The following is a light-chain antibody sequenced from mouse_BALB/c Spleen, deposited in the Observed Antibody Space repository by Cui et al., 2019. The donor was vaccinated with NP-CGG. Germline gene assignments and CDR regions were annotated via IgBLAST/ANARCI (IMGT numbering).Light chain of an antibody. J-gene: IGLJ1*01. CDR2: GTN. V-gene: IGLV1*01. Sequence: QAVLNQESAITTSPGETVTLTCRSSTGAVTTSNYANWVQEKPDHLFTGLIGGTNNRVPGVPAIFLGSLIGDKAALTITGAQTEDEAIYFCALWYSNHWVFGGGTKLTVL. CDR1: TGAVTTSNY. CDR3: ALWYSNHWV.